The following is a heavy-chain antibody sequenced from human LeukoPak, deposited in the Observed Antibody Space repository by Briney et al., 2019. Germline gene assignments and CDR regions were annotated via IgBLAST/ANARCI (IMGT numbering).Heavy chain of an antibody. V-gene: IGHV3-49*04. CDR2: IRSKAYGWTT. J-gene: IGHJ3*02. CDR3: TRGELIADAFDI. Sequence: GGSLRLSCTASGFTFGDYAMSWVRQAPGKGLEWVGFIRSKAYGWTTEYAASVKGRFTISRDDSKSIAYLQMNSLETEDTAVYYCTRGELIADAFDIWGQGTMVTVSS. D-gene: IGHD1-7*01. CDR1: GFTFGDYA.